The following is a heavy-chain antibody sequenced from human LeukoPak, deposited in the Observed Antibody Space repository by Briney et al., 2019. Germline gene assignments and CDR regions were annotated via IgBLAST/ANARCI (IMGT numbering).Heavy chain of an antibody. V-gene: IGHV1-69*05. Sequence: SVKVSCKASGGTFSSYAISWVRQAPGQGLEWMGGIIPIFGTANYAQKLQGRVTMTTDTSTSTAYMELRSLRSDDTAVYYCARGLGYYYYYMDVWGKGTTVTVSS. CDR1: GGTFSSYA. J-gene: IGHJ6*03. CDR3: ARGLGYYYYYMDV. CDR2: IIPIFGTA. D-gene: IGHD7-27*01.